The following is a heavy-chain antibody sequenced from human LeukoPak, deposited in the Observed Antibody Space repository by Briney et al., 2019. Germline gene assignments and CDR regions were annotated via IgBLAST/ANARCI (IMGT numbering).Heavy chain of an antibody. CDR3: VRVHGGGY. CDR2: ISWNSGSI. D-gene: IGHD3-16*01. CDR1: GFTFDDYA. J-gene: IGHJ4*02. Sequence: GGSLRLSCAASGFTFDDYAMHWVRQAPGKGLEWVSGISWNSGSIGYADSVKGRFTISRDNAKNSLYLQMNSLRDEDTAVYYCVRVHGGGYWGQGTLVTVSS. V-gene: IGHV3-9*01.